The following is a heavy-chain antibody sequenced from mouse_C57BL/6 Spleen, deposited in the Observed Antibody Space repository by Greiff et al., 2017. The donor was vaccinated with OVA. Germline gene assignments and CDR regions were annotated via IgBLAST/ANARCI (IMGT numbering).Heavy chain of an antibody. CDR3: ASHYDAWFAY. CDR2: IYPGDGDT. D-gene: IGHD1-2*01. CDR1: GYAFSSSW. J-gene: IGHJ3*01. V-gene: IGHV1-82*01. Sequence: QVQLQQSGPELVKPGASVKISCKASGYAFSSSWMNWVKQRPGKGLEWIGRIYPGDGDTNYNGKFKGKATLTADKSSSTAYMQLSSLTSEDSAVYFCASHYDAWFAYWGQGTLVTVSA.